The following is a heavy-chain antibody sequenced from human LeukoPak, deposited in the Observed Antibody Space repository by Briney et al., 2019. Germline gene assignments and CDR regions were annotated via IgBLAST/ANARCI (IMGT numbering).Heavy chain of an antibody. CDR1: GGSISSYY. CDR2: IYYSGIT. Sequence: PSETLSLTCTVSGGSISSYYWTWIRQPPGKGLEWIGYIYYSGITNYNPSLKSRVTISEDTSKNHFSLKLRSVTAADTAVYYCARASWLPQSRNYYYMDVWGKGTTVTISS. D-gene: IGHD5-12*01. CDR3: ARASWLPQSRNYYYMDV. J-gene: IGHJ6*03. V-gene: IGHV4-59*01.